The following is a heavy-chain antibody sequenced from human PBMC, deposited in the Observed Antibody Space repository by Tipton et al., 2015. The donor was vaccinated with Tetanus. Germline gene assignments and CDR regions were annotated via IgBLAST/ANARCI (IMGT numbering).Heavy chain of an antibody. V-gene: IGHV4-4*02. CDR1: GGSISSSNW. J-gene: IGHJ4*02. CDR3: ARVTMIVVGEGLEEVFDY. D-gene: IGHD3-22*01. CDR2: IYHSGST. Sequence: TLSLTCAVSGGSISSSNWWSWVRQPPGKGLEWIGEIYHSGSTNYNPSLKSRVTISVDKSKNQFSLKLSSVTAADTAVYYCARVTMIVVGEGLEEVFDYWGQGTLVTVSS.